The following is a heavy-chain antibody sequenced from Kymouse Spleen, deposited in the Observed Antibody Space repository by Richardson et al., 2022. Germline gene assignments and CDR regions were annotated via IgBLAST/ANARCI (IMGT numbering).Heavy chain of an antibody. CDR3: ARDPLLRYFDLTYYYYYGMDV. V-gene: IGHV3-33*01. CDR1: GFTFSSYG. Sequence: QVQLVESGGGVVQPGRSLRLSCAASGFTFSSYGMHWVRQAPGKGLEWVAVIWYDGSNKYYADSVKGRFTISRDNSKNTLYLQMNSLRAEDTAVYYCARDPLLRYFDLTYYYYYGMDVWGQGTTVTVSS. CDR2: IWYDGSNK. D-gene: IGHD3-9*01. J-gene: IGHJ6*02.